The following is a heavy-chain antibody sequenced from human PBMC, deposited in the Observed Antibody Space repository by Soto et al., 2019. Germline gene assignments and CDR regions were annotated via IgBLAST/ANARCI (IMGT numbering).Heavy chain of an antibody. CDR2: IRSIYNGGTI. J-gene: IGHJ4*02. Sequence: GGSLRLSCVGSGFTFSNAWMSWVRQAPGKGLEWVGRIRSIYNGGTIEYAAPVKGRFIITRDDSRATVFLQMNSLKTEDTAVYYCATGQYFDFWGQGTQVTVSS. CDR1: GFTFSNAW. CDR3: ATGQYFDF. V-gene: IGHV3-15*01.